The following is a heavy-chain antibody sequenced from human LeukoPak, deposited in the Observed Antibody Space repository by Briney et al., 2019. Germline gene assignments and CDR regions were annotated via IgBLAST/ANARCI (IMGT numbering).Heavy chain of an antibody. CDR3: ARDLPSIVVVTYWYFDL. J-gene: IGHJ2*01. V-gene: IGHV1-2*02. Sequence: ASVKVSCKASGYTFTGYYMHWVRQAPGQGLEWMGWINPNSGGTNYAQKFQGRVTMTRDTSISTAYMELSRLRSDDTAVYYCARDLPSIVVVTYWYFDLWGRGTLVTVSS. CDR1: GYTFTGYY. D-gene: IGHD2-21*02. CDR2: INPNSGGT.